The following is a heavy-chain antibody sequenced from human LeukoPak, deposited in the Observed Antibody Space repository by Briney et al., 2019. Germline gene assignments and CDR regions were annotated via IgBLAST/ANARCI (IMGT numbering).Heavy chain of an antibody. CDR3: AKDLMWELLSGDY. CDR1: RFAFSNYL. CDR2: IKHDGSEK. Sequence: GGSLRLSCIASRFAFSNYLMNWVRQAPGKGLEWVANIKHDGSEKHYVDSVKGRFTISRDNAKSSLYLQMNSLRAEDTAVYYCAKDLMWELLSGDYWGQGTLVTVSS. J-gene: IGHJ4*02. V-gene: IGHV3-7*01. D-gene: IGHD1-26*01.